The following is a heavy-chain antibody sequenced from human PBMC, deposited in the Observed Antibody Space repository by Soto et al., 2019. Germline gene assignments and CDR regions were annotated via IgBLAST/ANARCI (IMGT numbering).Heavy chain of an antibody. V-gene: IGHV3-21*01. CDR3: ASYYELWSGYYYYYGMGV. Sequence: GGSLRLSCAASGFTFSSYSMNWVRQAPGKGLEWVSSISSSSSYIYYADSVKGRFTISRDNAKNSLYLQMNSLRAEDTAVYYCASYYELWSGYYYYYGMGVWGQGITVTVAS. CDR2: ISSSSSYI. CDR1: GFTFSSYS. D-gene: IGHD3-3*01. J-gene: IGHJ6*02.